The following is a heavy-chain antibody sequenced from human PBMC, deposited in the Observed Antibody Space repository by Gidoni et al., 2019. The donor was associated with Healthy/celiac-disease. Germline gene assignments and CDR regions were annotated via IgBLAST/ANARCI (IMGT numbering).Heavy chain of an antibody. CDR2: ISAYNGNT. J-gene: IGHJ4*02. D-gene: IGHD4-4*01. CDR3: ARDRGSSNDYSVPWGY. Sequence: QVQLVKSGAEVKKPGASVKVWCKPSGYSFPSYGISWVRQAPGQGLEWMGWISAYNGNTNYAQKLQGRVTMTTDTSTSTAYMELRSLRSDDTAVYYCARDRGSSNDYSVPWGYWGQGTLVTVSS. V-gene: IGHV1-18*01. CDR1: GYSFPSYG.